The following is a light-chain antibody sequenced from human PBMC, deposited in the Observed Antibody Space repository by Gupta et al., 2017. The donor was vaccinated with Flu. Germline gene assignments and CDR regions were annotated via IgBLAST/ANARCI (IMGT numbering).Light chain of an antibody. CDR1: ESVSNN. J-gene: IGKJ1*01. V-gene: IGKV3-15*01. Sequence: IVMTQSTPTLSVSPGERATLSCRASESVSNNLAWYQQTPGQARRLLIYGASTRATGVPARFSGSGSGTDFTLTISSLQSEDFAVYYCQQYNNWWTFGQGTNVEI. CDR3: QQYNNWWT. CDR2: GAS.